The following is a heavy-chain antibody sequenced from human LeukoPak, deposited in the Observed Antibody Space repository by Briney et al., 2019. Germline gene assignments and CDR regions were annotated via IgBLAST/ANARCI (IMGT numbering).Heavy chain of an antibody. CDR1: GFSFSCNW. Sequence: GGSLRLSCTASGFSFSCNWMTWVRQAPGKGLEWVGNINPDGSEKFYVDSVRGRFTISRDNARSSVYLQMTSLRADATAVYYCAKPWQWLVGFDHWGQGTMVTVSS. CDR3: AKPWQWLVGFDH. V-gene: IGHV3-7*01. CDR2: INPDGSEK. J-gene: IGHJ3*01. D-gene: IGHD6-19*01.